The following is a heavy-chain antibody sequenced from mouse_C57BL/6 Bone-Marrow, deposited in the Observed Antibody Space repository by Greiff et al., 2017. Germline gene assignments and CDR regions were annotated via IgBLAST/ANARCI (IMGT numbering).Heavy chain of an antibody. CDR3: AQTAQARYYAMDY. V-gene: IGHV1-69*01. J-gene: IGHJ4*01. CDR2: IAPSDSYI. D-gene: IGHD3-2*02. CDR1: GYTFTSYW. Sequence: QVQLQQPGAELVMPGASVKLSCKASGYTFTSYWLHWVKQRPGQGLEWIGEIAPSDSYINYNQKFKGKSPLTVDKSSSTAYMQLSSLTSEDSAVYYCAQTAQARYYAMDYWGQGTSVTVSS.